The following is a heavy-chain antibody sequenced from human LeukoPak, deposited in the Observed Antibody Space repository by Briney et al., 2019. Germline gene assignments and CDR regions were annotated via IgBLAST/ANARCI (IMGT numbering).Heavy chain of an antibody. CDR1: GFTFSSYA. J-gene: IGHJ4*02. CDR3: AKDPDDSSGYYDY. Sequence: GGSLRLSCAAFGFTFSSYAMSWVRQAPGKGLEWVSAISGSGGSTYYADSVKGRFTISRDNSKNTLYLQMNSLRAEDTAVYYCAKDPDDSSGYYDYWGQGTLVTVSS. CDR2: ISGSGGST. D-gene: IGHD3-22*01. V-gene: IGHV3-23*01.